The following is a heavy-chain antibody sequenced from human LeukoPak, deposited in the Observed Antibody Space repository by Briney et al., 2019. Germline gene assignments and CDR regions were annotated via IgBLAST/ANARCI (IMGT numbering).Heavy chain of an antibody. J-gene: IGHJ5*02. D-gene: IGHD5-24*01. CDR2: INHSGST. V-gene: IGHV4-4*02. Sequence: TSETLSLTCAVSDGSISSSNWWSWIRQPPGKGLEWIGEINHSGSTNYNPSLKSRVTISVDTSKNQFSLKLSSVTAADTAVYYCAREGAQRWLQNNWFDPWGQGTLVTVSS. CDR3: AREGAQRWLQNNWFDP. CDR1: DGSISSSNW.